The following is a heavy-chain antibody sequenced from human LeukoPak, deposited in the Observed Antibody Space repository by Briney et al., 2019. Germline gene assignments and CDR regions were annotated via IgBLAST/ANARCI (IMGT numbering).Heavy chain of an antibody. CDR2: INPSGGST. CDR3: ARDRRARWGHYYYYMDV. CDR1: GYTFTGYY. J-gene: IGHJ6*03. D-gene: IGHD4/OR15-4a*01. Sequence: ASVKVSCKASGYTFTGYYMHWVRQAPGQGLEWMGIINPSGGSTSYAQKFQGRVTMTRDTSTSTVYMELSSLRSEDTAVYYCARDRRARWGHYYYYMDVWGKGTTVTISS. V-gene: IGHV1-46*01.